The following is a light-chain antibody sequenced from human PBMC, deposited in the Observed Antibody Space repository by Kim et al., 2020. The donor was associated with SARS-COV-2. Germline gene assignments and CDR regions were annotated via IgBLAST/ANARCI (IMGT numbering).Light chain of an antibody. V-gene: IGLV1-40*01. J-gene: IGLJ1*01. CDR1: SSNIGAGYD. Sequence: VTIACTGSSSNIGAGYDVHWYQQLPGTAPKLLIYGNSNRPSGVPDRFSGSKSGTSASLAITGLQADDEADYYCQSYDSSLSGSYVFGTGTKVTVL. CDR3: QSYDSSLSGSYV. CDR2: GNS.